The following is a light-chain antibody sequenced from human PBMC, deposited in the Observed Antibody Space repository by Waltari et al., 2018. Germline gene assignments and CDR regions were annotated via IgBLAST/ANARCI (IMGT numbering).Light chain of an antibody. CDR1: NIGGQS. CDR2: DDT. CDR3: QVWISGTDHP. J-gene: IGLJ2*01. V-gene: IGLV3-21*02. Sequence: SYVLPPPPSVSVAPGQPARLTCGGNNIGGQSVTWYTLKPGQDPELVVYDDTDRPSGIPERFSGSNSGNTATLTISRVEAGDEADYYCQVWISGTDHPFGGGTKLTVL.